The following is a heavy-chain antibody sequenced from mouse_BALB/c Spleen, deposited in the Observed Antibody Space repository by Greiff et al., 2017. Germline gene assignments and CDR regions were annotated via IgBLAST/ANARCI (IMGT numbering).Heavy chain of an antibody. Sequence: QVQLKQSGAELAKPGASVKMSCKASGYTFTSYWMHWVKQRPGQGLEWIGYINPSTGYTEYNQKFKDKATLTADKSSSTAYMQLSSLTSEDSAVYYCAIITTARDFDYWGQGTTLTVSS. V-gene: IGHV1-7*01. CDR2: INPSTGYT. D-gene: IGHD1-2*01. CDR1: GYTFTSYW. J-gene: IGHJ2*01. CDR3: AIITTARDFDY.